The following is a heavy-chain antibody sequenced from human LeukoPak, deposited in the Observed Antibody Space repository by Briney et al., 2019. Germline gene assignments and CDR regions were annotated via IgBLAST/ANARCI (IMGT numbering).Heavy chain of an antibody. D-gene: IGHD1-26*01. CDR2: IYHSGST. V-gene: IGHV4-4*02. CDR3: ARLRPIIYYSGSYWGAFVI. Sequence: SETLSLTCAVSGGSISSSNWWSWVRQPPGKGLEWIGEIYHSGSTNYNPSLKSRVTISVDTSKNQFSLKLSSVTAADTVVYYCARLRPIIYYSGSYWGAFVIWGQGTMVTVSS. CDR1: GGSISSSNW. J-gene: IGHJ3*02.